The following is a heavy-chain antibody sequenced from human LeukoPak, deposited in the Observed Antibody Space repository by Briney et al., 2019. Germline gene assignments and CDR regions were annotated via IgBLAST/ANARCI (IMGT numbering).Heavy chain of an antibody. D-gene: IGHD5-18*01. CDR2: IYYSGST. V-gene: IGHV4-59*06. CDR1: GGSISSYY. J-gene: IGHJ5*02. CDR3: ARTVNTPGWFDP. Sequence: SETLSLTCTVSGGSISSYYWSWIRQHPGKGLEWIGYIYYSGSTYYNPSLKSRVTISVDTSKNQFSLKLSSVTAADTAVYYCARTVNTPGWFDPWGQGSLVTVSS.